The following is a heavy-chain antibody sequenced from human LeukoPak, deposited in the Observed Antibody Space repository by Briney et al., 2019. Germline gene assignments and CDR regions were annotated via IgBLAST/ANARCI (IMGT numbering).Heavy chain of an antibody. CDR2: IKQDGSEK. J-gene: IGHJ4*02. V-gene: IGHV3-7*01. D-gene: IGHD3-10*01. CDR1: GFTFSIFW. CDR3: AIPGYGQTGY. Sequence: GGSLRLSCTASGFTFSIFWMSRVRQAPGKGLEWVANIKQDGSEKYYVDSVKGRFTISRDNAKNSLYLQMNSLRAEDTAVYYCAIPGYGQTGYWGQGTLVTVSS.